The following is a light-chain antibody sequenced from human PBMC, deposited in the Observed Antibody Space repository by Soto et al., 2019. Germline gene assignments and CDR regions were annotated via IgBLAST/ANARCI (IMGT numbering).Light chain of an antibody. CDR1: QSISSY. J-gene: IGKJ4*01. CDR3: QQSYSTLT. V-gene: IGKV1-39*01. CDR2: AAS. Sequence: DIRETPCPSSLSASVGERVTMTCRASQSISSYLNGYQQKPGKAPKLLIYAASSLQSGVPSRFSGSGSGTDFTLTISSLQPEDFATYYCQQSYSTLTFGGGSKVDIK.